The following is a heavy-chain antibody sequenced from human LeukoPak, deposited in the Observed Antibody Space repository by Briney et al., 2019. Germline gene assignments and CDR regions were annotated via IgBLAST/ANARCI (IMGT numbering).Heavy chain of an antibody. CDR3: ARVREQLEWYFYY. J-gene: IGHJ4*02. CDR1: GFTFSTYG. CDR2: AWYDGSKG. D-gene: IGHD1-1*01. V-gene: IGHV3-33*01. Sequence: PGSSLRLSCAASGFTFSTYGMHWVRQAPGKGLEWVAAAWYDGSKGYYADSVKGRFTISRDNSKDTLDLQMNSLRAEDTAVYYCARVREQLEWYFYYWGQGTLVTVSS.